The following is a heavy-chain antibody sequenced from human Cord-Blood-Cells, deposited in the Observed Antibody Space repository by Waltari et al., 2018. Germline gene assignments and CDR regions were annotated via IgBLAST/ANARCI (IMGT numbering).Heavy chain of an antibody. V-gene: IGHV3-74*01. CDR3: ARDSAAGYYYYMDV. CDR2: SNSDGSST. J-gene: IGHJ6*03. D-gene: IGHD6-13*01. CDR1: GFTFSSYW. Sequence: EVQLVESGGGLVQPGGSLRLSCAASGFTFSSYWMHWVRQAPGKGLGWVSRSNSDGSSTSYADSVKGRFTISRDNAKNTLYLQMNSLRAEDTAVYYCARDSAAGYYYYMDVWGKGTTVTVSS.